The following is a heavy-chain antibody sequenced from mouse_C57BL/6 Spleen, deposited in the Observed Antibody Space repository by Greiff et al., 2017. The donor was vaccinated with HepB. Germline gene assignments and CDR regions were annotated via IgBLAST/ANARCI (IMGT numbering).Heavy chain of an antibody. CDR2: INPNNGGT. CDR3: ARSGIWYAMDY. V-gene: IGHV1-26*01. Sequence: VQLKHSGPELVKPGASVKISCKASGYTFTDYYMNWVKQSHGKSLEWIGDINPNNGGTSYNQKFKGKATLTVDKSSSTAYMELRSLTSEDSAVYYCARSGIWYAMDYWGQGTSVTVSS. J-gene: IGHJ4*01. CDR1: GYTFTDYY. D-gene: IGHD1-1*02.